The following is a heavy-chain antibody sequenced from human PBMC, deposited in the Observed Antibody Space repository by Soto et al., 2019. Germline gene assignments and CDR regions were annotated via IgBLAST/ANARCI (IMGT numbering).Heavy chain of an antibody. CDR3: AHSRGAGDYFPY. CDR2: IYWDDDK. V-gene: IGHV2-5*02. D-gene: IGHD3-16*01. CDR1: GFSLSTTGKS. Sequence: QITLKESGPTLVKPTQTLTLTCTFSGFSLSTTGKSVAWIRQPPGKALEWLSVIYWDDDKRYSPSLNTRLTIAKDISKNQVVLKLTNMDPSDTGTYYGAHSRGAGDYFPYWGQGTLVSVSS. J-gene: IGHJ4*02.